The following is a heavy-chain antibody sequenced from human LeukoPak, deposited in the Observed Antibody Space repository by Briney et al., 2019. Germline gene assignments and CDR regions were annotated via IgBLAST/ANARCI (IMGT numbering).Heavy chain of an antibody. Sequence: TGGSLRLSCAASGVPFSHYWMHWVRQGPGKGLVWVSRINSEGSDTTYAHSVKGRFTISRDNVWNTLYLQMNSLRAEDTAVYYCATMARGYQFDNWGQGTQVTVSS. CDR2: INSEGSDT. V-gene: IGHV3-74*01. CDR1: GVPFSHYW. D-gene: IGHD3-10*01. CDR3: ATMARGYQFDN. J-gene: IGHJ4*02.